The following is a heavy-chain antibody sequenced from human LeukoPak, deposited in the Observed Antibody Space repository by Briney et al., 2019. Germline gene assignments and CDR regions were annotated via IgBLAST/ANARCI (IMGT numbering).Heavy chain of an antibody. J-gene: IGHJ4*02. CDR1: GYTFTSHG. V-gene: IGHV1-18*04. CDR3: ARDVDTATDQINDY. CDR2: VSTYNGNT. D-gene: IGHD5-18*01. Sequence: ASVKVSCKASGYTFTSHGISWVRQAPGQGLEWMGWVSTYNGNTNYVPKYQGRVTMTTDTSTSTAYMELRSLRSDDTAVYYCARDVDTATDQINDYWGQGTLVTASS.